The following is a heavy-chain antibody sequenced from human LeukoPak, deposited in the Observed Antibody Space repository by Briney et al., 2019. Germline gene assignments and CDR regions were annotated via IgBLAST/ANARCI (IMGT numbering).Heavy chain of an antibody. CDR2: IYSGGST. V-gene: IGHV3-66*01. CDR3: ARGGTRYYFDY. Sequence: GALRLSCAASGFTVSSNYMSWVRQAPGKGLEWVSVIYSGGSTYYADSVKGRFTISRDNSKNTLYLQMNSLRAEDTAVYYCARGGTRYYFDYWGQGTLVTVSS. J-gene: IGHJ4*02. D-gene: IGHD3-16*01. CDR1: GFTVSSNY.